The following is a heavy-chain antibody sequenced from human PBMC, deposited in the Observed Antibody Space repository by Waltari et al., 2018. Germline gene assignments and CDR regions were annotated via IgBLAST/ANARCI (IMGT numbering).Heavy chain of an antibody. Sequence: QVQLVEAGGGVVQPGRSLRLSCAASGFTFSSYAMHRVRKAPGKGLERVAVISYDGSNKCYADSVKGRFTISRDNSKNTLYLQMNSLRAEDTAVYYCAREGGLVVVPAAPLYYWGQGTLVTVSS. CDR1: GFTFSSYA. J-gene: IGHJ4*02. V-gene: IGHV3-30*01. CDR3: AREGGLVVVPAAPLYY. D-gene: IGHD2-2*01. CDR2: ISYDGSNK.